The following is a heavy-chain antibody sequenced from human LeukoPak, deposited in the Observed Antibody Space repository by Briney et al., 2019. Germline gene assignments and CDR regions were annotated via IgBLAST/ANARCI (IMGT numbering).Heavy chain of an antibody. J-gene: IGHJ5*02. V-gene: IGHV1-8*01. D-gene: IGHD6-19*01. Sequence: ASVKVCCEASGYTFTSFGINWVRQASGQGLEWMGGMNPNSGNTDYAQKFQGRVTMTRNTSKSTAYMELSSLRSEDTAVYYCALLFRGRIAVAGNHWGQGTLVTVSS. CDR2: MNPNSGNT. CDR3: ALLFRGRIAVAGNH. CDR1: GYTFTSFG.